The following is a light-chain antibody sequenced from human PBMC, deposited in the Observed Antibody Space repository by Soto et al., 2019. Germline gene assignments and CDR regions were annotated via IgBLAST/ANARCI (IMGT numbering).Light chain of an antibody. V-gene: IGLV4-60*03. CDR3: ETWNSNTRV. CDR1: SGHRSYI. Sequence: QLVLTQSSSASASLGSSVNLTCTLSSGHRSYIIAWHQQQTGKAPRFLMRLESSGSQNKGSGVPDRFSGSSSGAARYLTISDLQSEDEADYYCETWNSNTRVFGGGTKLTVL. J-gene: IGLJ3*02. CDR2: LESSGSQ.